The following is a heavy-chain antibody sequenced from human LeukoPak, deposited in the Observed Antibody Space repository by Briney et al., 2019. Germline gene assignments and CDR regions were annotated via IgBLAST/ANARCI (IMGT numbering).Heavy chain of an antibody. V-gene: IGHV1-69*04. CDR1: GGTFSSYA. CDR3: ARGSDGGNSDY. CDR2: IIPILGIA. Sequence: SVKVSCEASGGTFSSYAISWVRQALGQGLEWMGRIIPILGIANYAQKFQGRVTITADKSTSTAYMELSSLRSEDTAVYYCARGSDGGNSDYWGQGTLVTVSS. J-gene: IGHJ4*02. D-gene: IGHD4-23*01.